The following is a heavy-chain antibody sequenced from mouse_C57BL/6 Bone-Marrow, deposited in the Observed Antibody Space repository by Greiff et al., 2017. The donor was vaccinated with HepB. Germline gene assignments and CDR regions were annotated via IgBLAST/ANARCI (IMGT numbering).Heavy chain of an antibody. Sequence: VKLMESGAELARPGASVKMSCKASGYTFTSYTMHWVKQRPGQGLEWIGYINPSSGYTKYNQKFKDKATLTADKSSSTAYMQLSSLTSEDSAVYYCASYGNYDYWGQGTTRTVSS. CDR3: ASYGNYDY. V-gene: IGHV1-4*01. CDR2: INPSSGYT. CDR1: GYTFTSYT. J-gene: IGHJ2*01. D-gene: IGHD2-1*01.